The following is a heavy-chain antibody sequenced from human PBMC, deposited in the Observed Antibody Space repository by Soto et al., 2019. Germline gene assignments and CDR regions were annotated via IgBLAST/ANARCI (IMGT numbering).Heavy chain of an antibody. V-gene: IGHV3-23*01. D-gene: IGHD1-26*01. J-gene: IGHJ4*02. CDR3: AKLEVGATHFDY. CDR2: ISGSGGGK. CDR1: GFTFSSYA. Sequence: GGSLRLSCAASGFTFSSYAMSWVRQAPGKGLEWVSAISGSGGGKYYADSVKGRFTISRDNSKSTLYLQMNSLRAEDTAVYYCAKLEVGATHFDYWGQGTLVTVSS.